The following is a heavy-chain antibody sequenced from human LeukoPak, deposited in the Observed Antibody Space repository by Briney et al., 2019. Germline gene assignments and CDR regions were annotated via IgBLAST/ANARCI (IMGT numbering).Heavy chain of an antibody. CDR1: GFTFSSYS. CDR2: ISSSSYI. D-gene: IGHD3-10*01. Sequence: GGSLRLSCAASGFTFSSYSMNWVRQAPGKGLEWVSSISSSSYIYYADSVKGRFTISRDNAKNSLYLQMNSLRVDDTAVYYCARAFQYGSGTHPFSLWGQGTLVTISS. V-gene: IGHV3-21*01. CDR3: ARAFQYGSGTHPFSL. J-gene: IGHJ4*02.